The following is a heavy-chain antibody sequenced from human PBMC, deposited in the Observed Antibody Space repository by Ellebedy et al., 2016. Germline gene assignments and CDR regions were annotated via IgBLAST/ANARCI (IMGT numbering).Heavy chain of an antibody. CDR2: IDNDGDGT. J-gene: IGHJ4*02. Sequence: GGSLRLSCAASGFTFEFQTMSWVRQASGKGPEWVSSIDNDGDGTFYADSVKGRFTISRDNSKNTLYLQLNSLSPEDTAIYYCVRGGMQYFEYWGQGTLVTVSS. D-gene: IGHD2-8*01. V-gene: IGHV3-23*03. CDR1: GFTFEFQT. CDR3: VRGGMQYFEY.